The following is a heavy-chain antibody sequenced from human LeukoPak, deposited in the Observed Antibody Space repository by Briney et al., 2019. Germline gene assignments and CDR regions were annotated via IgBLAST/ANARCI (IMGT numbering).Heavy chain of an antibody. CDR2: ISAYNGNT. D-gene: IGHD1-26*01. V-gene: IGHV1-18*04. CDR3: ARCGSWSDYYYMDV. CDR1: GYSFTGHY. J-gene: IGHJ6*03. Sequence: ASVKVSCKASGYSFTGHYMHWVRQAPGQGLEWMGWISAYNGNTNYAQKLQGRVTMTTDTSTSTAYMELRSLRSDDTAVYYCARCGSWSDYYYMDVWGKGITVTVSS.